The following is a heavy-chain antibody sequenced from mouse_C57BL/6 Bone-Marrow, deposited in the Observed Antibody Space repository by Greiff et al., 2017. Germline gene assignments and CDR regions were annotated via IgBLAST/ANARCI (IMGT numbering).Heavy chain of an antibody. J-gene: IGHJ2*01. D-gene: IGHD1-1*01. Sequence: QVQLLQPGAELVKPGASVKLSCTASGYTFTSYWMHWVKQRPGQGLEWIGMIHPNSGSTNYNEKFKGQATLTVDKSSSTAYMQLSSLTSEDSAVYYCARPSTTVVAIDNWGQGTTLTVSS. V-gene: IGHV1-64*01. CDR3: ARPSTTVVAIDN. CDR1: GYTFTSYW. CDR2: IHPNSGST.